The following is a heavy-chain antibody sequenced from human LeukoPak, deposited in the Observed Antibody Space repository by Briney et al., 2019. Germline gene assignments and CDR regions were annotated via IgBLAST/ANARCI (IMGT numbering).Heavy chain of an antibody. D-gene: IGHD6-19*01. Sequence: GGSLRLSCVASGFTFSTYWMTWVRQAPGKGLEWVARIKEDGNKESTVDSVRGRFTISRDNAKNSMFLQMNSLRVEDTAVFYCARVAYGWSRGDAFDIWGHGTTVTVSS. CDR3: ARVAYGWSRGDAFDI. J-gene: IGHJ3*02. CDR2: IKEDGNKE. V-gene: IGHV3-7*01. CDR1: GFTFSTYW.